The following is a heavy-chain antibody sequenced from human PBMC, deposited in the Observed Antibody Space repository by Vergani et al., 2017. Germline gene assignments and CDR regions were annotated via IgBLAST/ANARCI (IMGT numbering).Heavy chain of an antibody. CDR2: IYYSGST. Sequence: QLQLQESGPGLVKPSETLSLTCTVSGGSISSSSYYWGWIRQPPGKGLEWIGSIYYSGSTYYNPSLKSRVTISVDTSKNQFSLKLSSVTAADTAVYYCARHSXSLSTRYYYYYMDGGDKGTTVTVSS. D-gene: IGHD6-6*01. J-gene: IGHJ6*03. CDR1: GGSISSSSYY. CDR3: ARHSXSLSTRYYYYYMDG. V-gene: IGHV4-39*01.